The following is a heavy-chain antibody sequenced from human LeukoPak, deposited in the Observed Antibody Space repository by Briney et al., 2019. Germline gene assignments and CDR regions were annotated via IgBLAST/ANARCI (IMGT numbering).Heavy chain of an antibody. Sequence: SETLSLTCTVSGGSISSYYWSWIRQPAGKGLEWIGRIYTSGSTNYNPSLKSRVTMSVDTSKNQFSLKLSSVTAADTAVYYCATLIGGFGELRPYNTLLSAMDVWGQGTTVTVSS. J-gene: IGHJ6*02. V-gene: IGHV4-4*07. D-gene: IGHD3-10*01. CDR2: IYTSGST. CDR1: GGSISSYY. CDR3: ATLIGGFGELRPYNTLLSAMDV.